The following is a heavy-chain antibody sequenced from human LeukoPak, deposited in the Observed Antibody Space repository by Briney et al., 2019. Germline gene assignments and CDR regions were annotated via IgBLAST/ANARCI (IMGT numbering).Heavy chain of an antibody. D-gene: IGHD3-3*01. CDR2: IYYSGST. V-gene: IGHV4-39*07. CDR1: GGSFSSYY. J-gene: IGHJ4*02. CDR3: ARMGFLLSYYFDY. Sequence: SETLSLTCAVYGGSFSSYYWGWIRQPPGKGLEWIGSIYYSGSTYYNPSLKSRVTISVDTSKNQFSLKLSSVTAADTAVYYCARMGFLLSYYFDYWGQGTLVTVSS.